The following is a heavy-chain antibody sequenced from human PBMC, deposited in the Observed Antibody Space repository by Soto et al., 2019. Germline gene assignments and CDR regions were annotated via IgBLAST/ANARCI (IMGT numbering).Heavy chain of an antibody. V-gene: IGHV2-5*02. Sequence: QITLKESGPTVVKPTQTLTLTCSLSGFSLNTGGVGVGWIRQTPGKALEWLAVIYWDDDKSWNPSLRDSLTTNRDASDDQVVLTVPNMDPVDTGTYYCARRRGGFGGGWTTPYFDYWGQGTLVTVSS. CDR1: GFSLNTGGVG. J-gene: IGHJ4*02. CDR3: ARRRGGFGGGWTTPYFDY. CDR2: IYWDDDK. D-gene: IGHD6-19*01.